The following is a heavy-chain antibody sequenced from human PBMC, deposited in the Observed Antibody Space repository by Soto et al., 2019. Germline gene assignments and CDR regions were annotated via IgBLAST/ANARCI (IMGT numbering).Heavy chain of an antibody. CDR3: ARGPPAYDFWRGYRYKGYMDV. Sequence: PGGSLRLSCAASGFTFSSYGMHWVRQAPGKGLVWVSRINSDGSSTSYADSVKGRFTISRDNAKNTLYLQMNSLRAEDTAVYYCARGPPAYDFWRGYRYKGYMDVWGKGTTVTVS. V-gene: IGHV3-74*01. J-gene: IGHJ6*03. D-gene: IGHD3-3*01. CDR2: INSDGSST. CDR1: GFTFSSYG.